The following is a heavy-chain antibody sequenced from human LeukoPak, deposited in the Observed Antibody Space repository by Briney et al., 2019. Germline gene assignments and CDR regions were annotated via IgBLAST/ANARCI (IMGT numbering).Heavy chain of an antibody. CDR3: AKVNNYDDC. CDR1: GFTFSTFD. J-gene: IGHJ4*02. D-gene: IGHD3-22*01. V-gene: IGHV3-30*18. Sequence: GGSLTLFCAACGFTFSTFDIHCLRQAPGRGLEWVAAISHDGNNEYYTDSVKGRFTISRDNSKNMIYLQMSSLRGEFSALYYCAKVNNYDDCWVQGTLVSDSS. CDR2: ISHDGNNE.